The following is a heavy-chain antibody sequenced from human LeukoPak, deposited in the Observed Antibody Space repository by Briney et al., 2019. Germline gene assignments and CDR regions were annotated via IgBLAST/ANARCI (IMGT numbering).Heavy chain of an antibody. Sequence: GGSLRLSCAASGFTFTSYWMHWVRQPPGKGLGWVSRVDHDGSGTAYADSVTGRFTISRDNAKNTVYLQMNSLRAEDTAVYYCATDLGWGQGTLVTVSS. J-gene: IGHJ4*02. CDR2: VDHDGSGT. CDR3: ATDLG. CDR1: GFTFTSYW. D-gene: IGHD4-17*01. V-gene: IGHV3-74*01.